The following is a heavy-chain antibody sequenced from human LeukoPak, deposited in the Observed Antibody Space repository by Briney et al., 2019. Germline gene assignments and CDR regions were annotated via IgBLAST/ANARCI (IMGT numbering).Heavy chain of an antibody. CDR3: ARVFSSGYSSKYYYYYYYMDV. CDR2: INHSGST. D-gene: IGHD3-22*01. V-gene: IGHV4-34*01. J-gene: IGHJ6*03. CDR1: GGSFSGYY. Sequence: SETLSLTCAVYGGSFSGYYWSWVRQPPGKGLEWIGEINHSGSTNYNPSLESRVTISVDASKNQFSLKLSSVTAADTAVYYCARVFSSGYSSKYYYYYYYMDVWGKGTTVTVSS.